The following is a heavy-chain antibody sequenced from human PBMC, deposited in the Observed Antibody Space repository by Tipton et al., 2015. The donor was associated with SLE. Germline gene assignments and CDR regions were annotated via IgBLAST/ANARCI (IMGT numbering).Heavy chain of an antibody. CDR1: GGSIIGYY. Sequence: TLSLTCTVSGGSIIGYYWSWIRQPAGKGPEWIGRIYTGGRTIHNPSLNSRVTMSLDTSKSQLSLKLTSVTAADTAVYYCARDWGGEALDFWGQGTLVTVSS. CDR3: ARDWGGEALDF. D-gene: IGHD2-21*01. CDR2: IYTGGRT. V-gene: IGHV4-4*07. J-gene: IGHJ4*02.